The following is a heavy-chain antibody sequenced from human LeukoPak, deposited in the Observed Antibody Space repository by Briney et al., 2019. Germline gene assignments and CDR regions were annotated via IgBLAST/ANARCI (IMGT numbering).Heavy chain of an antibody. V-gene: IGHV3-23*01. Sequence: GGSLRLSCAASGFTFSSYAMNWVRRAPRKGLEWVSAISGSGGSTYYADSVKGRFTISRDNSKNTLSLQMNSLTAEDTAVYYCAKSRNRAGDLDYWGQGTLVAVSS. CDR3: AKSRNRAGDLDY. CDR2: ISGSGGST. CDR1: GFTFSSYA. J-gene: IGHJ4*02. D-gene: IGHD1-14*01.